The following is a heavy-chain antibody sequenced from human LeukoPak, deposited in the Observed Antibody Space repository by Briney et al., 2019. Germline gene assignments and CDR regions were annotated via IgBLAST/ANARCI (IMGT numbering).Heavy chain of an antibody. CDR3: ARDSALAQAVMFDY. J-gene: IGHJ4*02. CDR2: ISAYNGNT. Sequence: ASVKVSCKASGYTFSNYDINWVRQAPGQGLEWMGWISAYNGNTNYAQKLQGRVTMTTDTSTSTAYMELRSLRSDDTAVYYCARDSALAQAVMFDYWGQGTLVTVSS. V-gene: IGHV1-18*01. D-gene: IGHD6-19*01. CDR1: GYTFSNYD.